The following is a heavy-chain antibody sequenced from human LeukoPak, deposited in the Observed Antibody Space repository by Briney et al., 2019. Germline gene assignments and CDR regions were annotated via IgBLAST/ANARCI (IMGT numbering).Heavy chain of an antibody. V-gene: IGHV1-69*01. CDR3: ARGGPYCSGGSCYPYYFDY. J-gene: IGHJ4*02. Sequence: GSSVKVSCKASGGTFSSYAISWVRQAPGQGLEWMGGIIPIFGTANYAQKFQGRVTITADESTSTAYMELSSLRSEDPAVYYCARGGPYCSGGSCYPYYFDYWGQGTLVTVSS. CDR2: IIPIFGTA. D-gene: IGHD2-15*01. CDR1: GGTFSSYA.